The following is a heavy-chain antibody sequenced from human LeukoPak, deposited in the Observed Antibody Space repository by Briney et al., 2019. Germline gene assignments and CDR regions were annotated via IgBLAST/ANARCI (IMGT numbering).Heavy chain of an antibody. CDR1: GGTFSSYA. Sequence: GASVKVSCKASGGTFSSYAISWVRQAPGQGLEWMGRIIPIFGTANYAQKFQGRVTITADESTSTAYMELSSLRSEDTAVYYCARGSEPSYCGGDCPMYYFDYWGQGTLVTVSS. D-gene: IGHD2-21*01. CDR3: ARGSEPSYCGGDCPMYYFDY. V-gene: IGHV1-69*15. J-gene: IGHJ4*02. CDR2: IIPIFGTA.